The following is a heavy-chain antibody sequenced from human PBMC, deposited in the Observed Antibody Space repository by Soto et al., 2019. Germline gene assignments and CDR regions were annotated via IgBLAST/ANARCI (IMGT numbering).Heavy chain of an antibody. CDR3: ARLQYYYYGMDV. Sequence: SLRLSCAASGFTFSSYGMHWVRQAPGKGLEWVAVIWYDGSNKYYADSVKGRFTISRDNSKNTLYLQMNSLRAEDTAVYYCARLQYYYYGMDVWGQGTTVTVSS. J-gene: IGHJ6*02. V-gene: IGHV3-33*01. CDR1: GFTFSSYG. D-gene: IGHD4-4*01. CDR2: IWYDGSNK.